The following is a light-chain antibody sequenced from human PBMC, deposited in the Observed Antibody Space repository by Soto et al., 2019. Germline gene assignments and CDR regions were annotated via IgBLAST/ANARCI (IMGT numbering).Light chain of an antibody. CDR1: QDVGSN. CDR3: QKYNIWPIN. Sequence: DIVRTPSQATLSVSPGEISTLSCMASQDVGSNLAWFRQKPGQAPKLLMYATSTRATDFPARFSGSGSGTEFTLTISSLQSEDFAVYYCQKYNIWPINCGQGKQLEIK. CDR2: ATS. V-gene: IGKV3-15*01. J-gene: IGKJ5*01.